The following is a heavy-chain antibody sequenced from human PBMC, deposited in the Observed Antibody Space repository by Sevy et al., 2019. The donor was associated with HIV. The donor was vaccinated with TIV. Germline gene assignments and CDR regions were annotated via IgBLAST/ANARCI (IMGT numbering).Heavy chain of an antibody. D-gene: IGHD6-19*01. CDR1: GITFSNYA. V-gene: IGHV3-23*01. CDR3: AKGPTYLVAATFPDY. J-gene: IGHJ4*02. CDR2: FSGSGGST. Sequence: GGSPRLSCAASGITFSNYAMSWVRQAPGKGLEWVSTFSGSGGSTHYADSVEGRFTISRDNSKNTLYLQMNSLRAEDTAVYFCAKGPTYLVAATFPDYWGQGTLVTVSS.